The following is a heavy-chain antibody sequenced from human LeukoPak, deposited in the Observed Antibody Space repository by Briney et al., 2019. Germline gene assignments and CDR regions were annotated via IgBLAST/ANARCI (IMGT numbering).Heavy chain of an antibody. CDR2: IYESGRT. V-gene: IGHV4-39*07. CDR3: ARVAVATGTDY. D-gene: IGHD6-19*01. J-gene: IGHJ4*02. CDR1: GGSISSGYHY. Sequence: PSETLSLTCTVSGGSISSGYHYWGWIRQPPGKGLEWIGSIYESGRTHYNPSLRSRITISVDTSKNQFSLKLSSVTAADTAVYYCARVAVATGTDYWGQGTLVTVSS.